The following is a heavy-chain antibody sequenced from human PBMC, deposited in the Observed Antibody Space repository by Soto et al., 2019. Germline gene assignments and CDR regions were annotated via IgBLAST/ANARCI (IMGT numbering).Heavy chain of an antibody. V-gene: IGHV4-4*02. CDR1: GGSVTSSNY. Sequence: QVQLQESGPGLVKPSGTLSLTCAVSGGSVTSSNYWSWVRQPPGKGLEWIGEIYHSGVTHYNPSLKSRVTMSVAKSKNHFSLTLKYLTAADTAVYYCARDRSPGGAYSRRWFDPWGQGTQVTVSS. D-gene: IGHD5-18*01. CDR3: ARDRSPGGAYSRRWFDP. CDR2: IYHSGVT. J-gene: IGHJ5*02.